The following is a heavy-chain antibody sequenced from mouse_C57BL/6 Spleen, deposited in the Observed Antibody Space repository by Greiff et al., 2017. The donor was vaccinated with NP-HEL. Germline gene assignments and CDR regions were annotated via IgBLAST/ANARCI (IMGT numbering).Heavy chain of an antibody. Sequence: EVQLVESGGGLVKPGGSLKLSCAASGFTFSSYAMSWVRQTPEKRLEWVATISDGGSYTYYPDNVKGRFTISRDNAKNNLYLQMSHLKSEDTAMYYCARFYYGNSFYAMDYWGQGTSVTVSS. CDR1: GFTFSSYA. D-gene: IGHD2-1*01. J-gene: IGHJ4*01. CDR2: ISDGGSYT. CDR3: ARFYYGNSFYAMDY. V-gene: IGHV5-4*01.